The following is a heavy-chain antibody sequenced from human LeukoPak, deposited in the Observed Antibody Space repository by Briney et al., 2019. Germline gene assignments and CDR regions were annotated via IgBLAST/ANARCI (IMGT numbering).Heavy chain of an antibody. Sequence: SETLSLTCTVSGGSISSSSYYWGWIRQPPGTGLEWIGSIYYSGSTYYNPSLKSRVTISVDTSKNQFSLKLSSVTAADTAVYYCARAGIKYSSGWLQNYWGQGTLVTVSS. D-gene: IGHD6-19*01. CDR2: IYYSGST. V-gene: IGHV4-39*07. J-gene: IGHJ4*02. CDR3: ARAGIKYSSGWLQNY. CDR1: GGSISSSSYY.